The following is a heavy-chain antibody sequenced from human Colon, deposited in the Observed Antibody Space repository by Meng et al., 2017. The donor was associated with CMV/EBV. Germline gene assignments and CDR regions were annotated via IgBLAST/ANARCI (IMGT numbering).Heavy chain of an antibody. CDR2: ITHTSDT. D-gene: IGHD6-13*01. CDR3: ARGWPPDY. J-gene: IGHJ4*02. V-gene: IGHV3-21*06. Sequence: GGSLRLSCSTSGFTFSSYSLNWVRQAPGKGLEWVSSITHTSDTYYADSLKGRFTLSRDNAQNSVYLQMDSLTAEDTVIYYCARGWPPDYWGQGTLVTVSS. CDR1: GFTFSSYS.